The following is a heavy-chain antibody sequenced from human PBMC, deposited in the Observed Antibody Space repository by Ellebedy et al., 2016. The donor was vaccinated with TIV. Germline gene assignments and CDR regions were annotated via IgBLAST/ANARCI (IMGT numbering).Heavy chain of an antibody. V-gene: IGHV3-7*03. CDR2: IKQDGNEK. CDR3: ARGGGYHNMDP. D-gene: IGHD3-10*01. CDR1: EFTFRNYW. J-gene: IGHJ6*02. Sequence: GGSLRLSCVVSEFTFRNYWMSWVRQAPGKGLEWVANIKQDGNEKYYVDSVKGRFTISRDNAKNSLYLQMNSLRAEDTAVYYCARGGGYHNMDPWGQGTTVTVSS.